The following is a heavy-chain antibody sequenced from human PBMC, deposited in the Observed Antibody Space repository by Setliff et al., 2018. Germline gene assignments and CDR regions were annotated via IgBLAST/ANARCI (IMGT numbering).Heavy chain of an antibody. Sequence: SETLSLTCTVSGGSISSYYWSWIRQPAGKGLEWIASIYHTGSTYYNPSLKSRITMSVDTSKNQFSLKVSSVTAADTAVYYCARSFSRREKFLLDYWGQGALVTVSS. V-gene: IGHV4-4*07. CDR3: ARSFSRREKFLLDY. J-gene: IGHJ4*02. CDR2: IYHTGST. CDR1: GGSISSYY.